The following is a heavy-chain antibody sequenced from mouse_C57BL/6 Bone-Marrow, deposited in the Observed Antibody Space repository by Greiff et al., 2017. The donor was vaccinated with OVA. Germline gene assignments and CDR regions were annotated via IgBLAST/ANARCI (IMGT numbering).Heavy chain of an antibody. V-gene: IGHV1-52*01. Sequence: QVQLQQPGAELVRPGSSVKLSCKASGYTFTSYWMHWVKQRPIQGLEWIGNIDPSDSVTHYNQKFKDKATLTVDKSSSTAYMQLSGLTSDDSAVYDCARGGYHGGFAYWGQGTLVTVSA. CDR2: IDPSDSVT. CDR1: GYTFTSYW. D-gene: IGHD2-2*01. CDR3: ARGGYHGGFAY. J-gene: IGHJ3*01.